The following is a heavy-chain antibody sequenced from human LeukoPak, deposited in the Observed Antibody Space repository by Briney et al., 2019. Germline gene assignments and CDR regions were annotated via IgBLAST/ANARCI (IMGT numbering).Heavy chain of an antibody. D-gene: IGHD3-3*01. J-gene: IGHJ5*02. CDR2: IKQDGSEK. Sequence: GGSLRLSCAASGFTFSSYWMSWVRQAPGKGLEWVANIKQDGSEKYYVDSVKGRFTISRDNAKNSLYLQMNSLRAEDTAVYYCARDVVPRFSSKFLWFDPWGQGTLVTVSS. V-gene: IGHV3-7*01. CDR1: GFTFSSYW. CDR3: ARDVVPRFSSKFLWFDP.